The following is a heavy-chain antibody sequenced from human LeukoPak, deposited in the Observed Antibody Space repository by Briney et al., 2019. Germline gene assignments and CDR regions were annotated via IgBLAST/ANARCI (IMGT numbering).Heavy chain of an antibody. V-gene: IGHV3-48*01. J-gene: IGHJ5*02. D-gene: IGHD3-16*01. Sequence: GGSLRLSCEASGFSFTNTWMNWVRQAPGKGLEWVSYISSSGSTIYYADSVKGRFTISRDNSKNTLYLQMNSLRADDTAVYYCERPWGDVSIATWFNPWGQGTLVTVSS. CDR3: ERPWGDVSIATWFNP. CDR1: GFSFTNTW. CDR2: ISSSGSTI.